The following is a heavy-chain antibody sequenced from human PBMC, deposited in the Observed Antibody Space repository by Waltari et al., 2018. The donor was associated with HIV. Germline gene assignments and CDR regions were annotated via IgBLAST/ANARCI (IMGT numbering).Heavy chain of an antibody. D-gene: IGHD1-26*01. J-gene: IGHJ4*02. V-gene: IGHV4-61*02. CDR2: VYTSGST. CDR3: AAARDELGATGGWEY. CDR1: GDSLRRDKFY. Sequence: QVQLQESGPGLVKPSQTLSLTCSVSGDSLRRDKFYWSWIRQPAGKGLEWIGRVYTSGSTNYNESLQSRATVSMDASKNLLSLKLFSVTAADTAIYYCAAARDELGATGGWEYRGQGTLVIVSS.